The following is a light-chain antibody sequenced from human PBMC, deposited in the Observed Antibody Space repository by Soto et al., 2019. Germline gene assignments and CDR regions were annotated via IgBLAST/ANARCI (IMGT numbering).Light chain of an antibody. Sequence: DIQMTQSPFSLSASVGDRVTITCLASPGIRNLGWFQQKSGEAPKRLIYATSSLESGVPSRFSGSGSGTEFSLTISSLHPEDFATYFCLQHNTYPYPFGQGTKLDI. CDR2: ATS. J-gene: IGKJ2*01. V-gene: IGKV1-17*01. CDR3: LQHNTYPYP. CDR1: PGIRN.